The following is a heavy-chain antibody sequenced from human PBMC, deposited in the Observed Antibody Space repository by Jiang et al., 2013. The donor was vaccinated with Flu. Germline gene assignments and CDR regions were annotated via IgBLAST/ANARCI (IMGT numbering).Heavy chain of an antibody. D-gene: IGHD6-19*01. CDR1: GGSISSYY. V-gene: IGHV4-59*01. J-gene: IGHJ4*02. Sequence: GLVKPSETLSLTCTVSGGSISSYYWSWIRQPPGKGLEWIGYVYYSGSANYNPSFKSRVIISVDTSKNQFSLKLSSVTAADTAVYHCARVSSGWYIDYWGQGTLVTVSS. CDR2: VYYSGSA. CDR3: ARVSSGWYIDY.